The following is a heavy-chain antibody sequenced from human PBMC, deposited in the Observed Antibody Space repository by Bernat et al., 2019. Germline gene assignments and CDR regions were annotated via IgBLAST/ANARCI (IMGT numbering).Heavy chain of an antibody. J-gene: IGHJ4*02. V-gene: IGHV3-30*01. CDR1: LFTFISYA. D-gene: IGHD5-12*01. Sequence: RSLSLSFSSSLFTFISYAMHWFRQAPVKGLEWVAVISYDGSNKYYADSVKGRFTISRENSKNTLYLQMNSLRAEDTEVYDCARGTKIVAKSELVEYGGQG. CDR3: ARGTKIVAKSELVEY. CDR2: ISYDGSNK.